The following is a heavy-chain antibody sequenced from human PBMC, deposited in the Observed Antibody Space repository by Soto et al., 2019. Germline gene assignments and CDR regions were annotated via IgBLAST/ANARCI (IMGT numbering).Heavy chain of an antibody. D-gene: IGHD6-13*01. Sequence: HVQLVQSGAEVKKPGSSVKVSCKASGGTFSSYAISWVRQAPGQGLEWMGGIIPIFGTANYAQKFQGRVTITADKSTSTTYMELSSLRSEDTAVYYCARLEQQLGHYYYGMDVWGQGTTVTVSS. J-gene: IGHJ6*02. V-gene: IGHV1-69*06. CDR2: IIPIFGTA. CDR3: ARLEQQLGHYYYGMDV. CDR1: GGTFSSYA.